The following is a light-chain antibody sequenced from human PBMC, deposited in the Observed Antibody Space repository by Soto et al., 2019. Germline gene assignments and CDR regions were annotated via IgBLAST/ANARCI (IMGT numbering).Light chain of an antibody. CDR2: EVS. CDR1: SSDVGGYNY. J-gene: IGLJ3*02. Sequence: QSALTQPASVSGSPGQSITISCTGTSSDVGGYNYVSWYQQHPGKAPKLMIHEVSNRPSGVSNRFSGSKSGNTASLTISGLQAEDEADYYCTSYTSSNTPVFGGGTKLTVL. CDR3: TSYTSSNTPV. V-gene: IGLV2-14*01.